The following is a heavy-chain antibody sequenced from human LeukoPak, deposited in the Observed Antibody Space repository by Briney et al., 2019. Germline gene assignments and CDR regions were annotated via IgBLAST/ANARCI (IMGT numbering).Heavy chain of an antibody. CDR1: GYTFTSYD. Sequence: ASVKVSCKASGYTFTSYDINWVRQATGQGLEWMGWMNPNSGNTGYAQKLQGRVTITRNTSISTAYMELSSLRSEDTAVYYCARGVDCSSTSCYDDYYYYYMDVWGKGTTVTVSS. CDR3: ARGVDCSSTSCYDDYYYYYMDV. D-gene: IGHD2-2*01. J-gene: IGHJ6*03. V-gene: IGHV1-8*03. CDR2: MNPNSGNT.